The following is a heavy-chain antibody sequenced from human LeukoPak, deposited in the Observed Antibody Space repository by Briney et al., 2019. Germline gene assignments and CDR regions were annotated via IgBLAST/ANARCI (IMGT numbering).Heavy chain of an antibody. D-gene: IGHD3-16*01. CDR2: ISPYNGNT. V-gene: IGHV1-18*01. Sequence: ASVKVSCKASGYTFTSYGISWVRQAPGQGLEWMGWISPYNGNTNYAQKLQGRVTMTTDTSTSTAYMELRSLRSDDTAVYYCARPRSLMSRDAFDIWGQGTMVTVSS. CDR3: ARPRSLMSRDAFDI. CDR1: GYTFTSYG. J-gene: IGHJ3*02.